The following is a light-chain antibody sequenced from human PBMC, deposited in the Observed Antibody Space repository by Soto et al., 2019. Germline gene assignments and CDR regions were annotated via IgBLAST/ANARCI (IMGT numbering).Light chain of an antibody. J-gene: IGKJ1*01. CDR1: QSVLFNSNNKNY. CDR2: WAS. CDR3: KNYYDTPWT. Sequence: DIVMTQSPDSLAVPLGERATITCTSSQSVLFNSNNKNYLAWYQQKPGQPPKLLIYWASTRESGVPDRFSGSGSGTDFTLTISSLQAEEVAVYYCKNYYDTPWTVGKGNKVAIK. V-gene: IGKV4-1*01.